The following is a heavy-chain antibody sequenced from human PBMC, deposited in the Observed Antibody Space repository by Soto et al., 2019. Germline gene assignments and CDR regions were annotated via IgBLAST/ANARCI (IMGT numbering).Heavy chain of an antibody. V-gene: IGHV4-4*02. Sequence: QVQLQESGPGLVKPSGTLSLTCAVSGASISSGNWWTWVRQAPGKELEWIGEIYHSGSTNYNSSLKSRVTISVDKSKNQFSLNLRSVTAADTAMYYCTRRTNSGTYSDYWGQGTLVTVSS. CDR1: GASISSGNW. CDR3: TRRTNSGTYSDY. CDR2: IYHSGST. J-gene: IGHJ4*02. D-gene: IGHD1-26*01.